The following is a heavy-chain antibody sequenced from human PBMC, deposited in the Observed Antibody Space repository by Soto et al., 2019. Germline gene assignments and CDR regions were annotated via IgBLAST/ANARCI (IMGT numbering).Heavy chain of an antibody. D-gene: IGHD1-1*01. CDR1: GFTFNSFW. Sequence: PGGSLRLSCAASGFTFNSFWMTWVRQAPGKGLEWVANIKQGGSEKFYLDSVKGRFTISRDNAKSSLFLQMNSLRAEDTAMYYCARDSGYNWNDYAFDIWGQGTMVTVSS. V-gene: IGHV3-7*01. J-gene: IGHJ3*02. CDR2: IKQGGSEK. CDR3: ARDSGYNWNDYAFDI.